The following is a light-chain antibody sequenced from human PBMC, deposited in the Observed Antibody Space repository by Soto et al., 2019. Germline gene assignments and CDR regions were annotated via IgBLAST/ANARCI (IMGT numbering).Light chain of an antibody. V-gene: IGKV1-5*01. CDR3: QQYNSDSIT. CDR2: DAS. CDR1: QSIKSW. Sequence: DMQMTQSPSSLSASVGDRVTITCQASQSIKSWLAWYQQKPGKAPRLLIYDASSLDSGVPSRFSGSGSGTEFTLTISSLQPDDYATYYCQQYNSDSITFGQGTRLEI. J-gene: IGKJ5*01.